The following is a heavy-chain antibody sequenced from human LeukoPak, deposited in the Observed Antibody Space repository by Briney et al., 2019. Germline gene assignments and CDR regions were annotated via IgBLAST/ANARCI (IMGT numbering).Heavy chain of an antibody. D-gene: IGHD5-12*01. Sequence: SQTLSLTCAISGDTVSSNSAAWNGIRQSPSRGLEWLGRTYYRSKWYNDYAVSVKSRITINPDTSKNQFSLQLNSVTPEDTAVYYCARDRYDPEAIEPNWFDPWGQGILVTVSS. J-gene: IGHJ5*02. CDR2: TYYRSKWYN. V-gene: IGHV6-1*01. CDR3: ARDRYDPEAIEPNWFDP. CDR1: GDTVSSNSAA.